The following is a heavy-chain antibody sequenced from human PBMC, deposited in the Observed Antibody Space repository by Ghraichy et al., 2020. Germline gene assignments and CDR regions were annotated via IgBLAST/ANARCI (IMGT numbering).Heavy chain of an antibody. CDR2: INHSGST. Sequence: SETLSLTCAVYGGSFSGYYWSWIRQPPGKGLEWIGEINHSGSTNYNPSLKSRVTISVDTSKNQFSLKLSSVTAADTAVYYCARVWFGELLPKPDHQFDPWGQGTLVTVSS. D-gene: IGHD3-10*01. V-gene: IGHV4-34*01. CDR3: ARVWFGELLPKPDHQFDP. CDR1: GGSFSGYY. J-gene: IGHJ5*02.